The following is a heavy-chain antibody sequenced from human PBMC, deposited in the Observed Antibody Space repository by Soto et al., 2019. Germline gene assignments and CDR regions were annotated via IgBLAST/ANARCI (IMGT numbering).Heavy chain of an antibody. Sequence: SETLSLTCIVSGGSISGYYWSWIRQPPLKGLEWIGNIYYSGTTNYNPSLKSRVTISLDTSKNQFSLKLNSVTASDTAVYYCARQAYTSVAIAADYWGQGTLVTVSS. J-gene: IGHJ4*02. V-gene: IGHV4-59*08. CDR1: GGSISGYY. CDR3: ARQAYTSVAIAADY. CDR2: IYYSGTT. D-gene: IGHD5-12*01.